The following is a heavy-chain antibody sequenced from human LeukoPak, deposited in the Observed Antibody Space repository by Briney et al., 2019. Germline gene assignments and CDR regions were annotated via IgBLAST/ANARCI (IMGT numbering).Heavy chain of an antibody. Sequence: PSETLSLTCAVYGGSFSGYYWSWIRQPPGKGLEWIGEINHSGSTNYNPSLKSRVTTSVDTSKNQFSLKLSSVTAADTAVYYCARAVRITMVRGVLGWFDPWGRGTLVTVSS. CDR1: GGSFSGYY. V-gene: IGHV4-34*01. J-gene: IGHJ5*02. CDR2: INHSGST. CDR3: ARAVRITMVRGVLGWFDP. D-gene: IGHD3-10*01.